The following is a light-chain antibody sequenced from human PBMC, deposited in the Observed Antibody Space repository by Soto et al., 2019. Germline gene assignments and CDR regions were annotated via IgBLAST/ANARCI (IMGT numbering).Light chain of an antibody. CDR2: AAS. Sequence: DIHMTQSPSSLSASLGERVTITFRASQSISNYLNWYQQRPGKAPKLLIYAASSLQTGVPSRFSGSGSGTDFTLTISSLQPEDFATYYCQQSYSTPITFGQGTRLEI. CDR1: QSISNY. V-gene: IGKV1-39*01. J-gene: IGKJ5*01. CDR3: QQSYSTPIT.